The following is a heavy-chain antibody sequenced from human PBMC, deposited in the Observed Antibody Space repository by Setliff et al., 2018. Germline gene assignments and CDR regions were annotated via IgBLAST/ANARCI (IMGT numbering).Heavy chain of an antibody. CDR1: GYTFSSYA. D-gene: IGHD5-12*01. Sequence: SVKVSCKASGYTFSSYAISWVRQAPGQGLEWMGGIIPIFGTANYAQKFQGRVTITTDESTSTAYMELSSLRSEDTAVYYCATFRRDGYNRDYWGQGTLVTVSS. V-gene: IGHV1-69*05. CDR3: ATFRRDGYNRDY. J-gene: IGHJ4*02. CDR2: IIPIFGTA.